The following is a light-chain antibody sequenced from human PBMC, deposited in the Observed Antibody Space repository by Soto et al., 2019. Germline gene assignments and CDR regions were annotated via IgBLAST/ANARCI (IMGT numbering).Light chain of an antibody. Sequence: EVVLTQSPATLSVSPGDRATLCRASQSVSRNLAWYQQKPGQAPRLLIYGASTRATGVPARFSGSGSATEFTLSISSLQSEDVAVYYCQQYGDWPPETFGQGTKLEI. V-gene: IGKV3-15*01. CDR3: QQYGDWPPET. CDR1: QSVSRN. CDR2: GAS. J-gene: IGKJ2*01.